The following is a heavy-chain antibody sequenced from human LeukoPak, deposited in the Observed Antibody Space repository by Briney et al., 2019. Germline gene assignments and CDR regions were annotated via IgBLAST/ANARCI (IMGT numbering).Heavy chain of an antibody. CDR2: ITRDRSSN. J-gene: IGHJ6*03. CDR1: GFIFSSYW. CDR3: ARVRGDYYMDV. V-gene: IGHV3-74*01. Sequence: GGSLRLSCAASGFIFSSYWMHWVRQAPGKGLVWVSRITRDRSSNTYGDSVKGRFNISRDNAKSTLYLQMNSLRAEDTAVYYCARVRGDYYMDVWGKGTTVTVSS. D-gene: IGHD2-15*01.